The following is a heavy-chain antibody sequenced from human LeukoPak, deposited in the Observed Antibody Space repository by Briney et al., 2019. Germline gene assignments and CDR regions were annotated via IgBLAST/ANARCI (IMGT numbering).Heavy chain of an antibody. CDR2: ISTYNANT. CDR3: ARVFSFGDYIWGSYRYYFDY. Sequence: ASVKVPCKASGYSFTSSGISWVRQAPGQGLEWMGWISTYNANTNYAQKYQGRVTMTTDTSTSTAYMELRSLRSDDTAVYFCARVFSFGDYIWGSYRYYFDYWGQGTLVTVSS. D-gene: IGHD3-16*02. CDR1: GYSFTSSG. J-gene: IGHJ4*02. V-gene: IGHV1-18*01.